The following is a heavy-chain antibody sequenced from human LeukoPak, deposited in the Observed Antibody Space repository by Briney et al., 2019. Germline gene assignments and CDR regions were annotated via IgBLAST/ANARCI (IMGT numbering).Heavy chain of an antibody. D-gene: IGHD3-22*01. Sequence: GASVKVSCKASGYTFPGYYMHWVRQAPGQGLEWMGWITPNSGGTNYAQQFQGRVTMTRDTSISTAYMELSRLKSDDTAVYYCARVDDRGHYYDSSGPRKLFDYWGQGTLVTVSS. J-gene: IGHJ4*02. CDR3: ARVDDRGHYYDSSGPRKLFDY. V-gene: IGHV1-2*02. CDR1: GYTFPGYY. CDR2: ITPNSGGT.